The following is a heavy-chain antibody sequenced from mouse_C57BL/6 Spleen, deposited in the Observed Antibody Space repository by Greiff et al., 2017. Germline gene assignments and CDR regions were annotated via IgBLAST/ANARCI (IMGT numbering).Heavy chain of an antibody. CDR2: ISSGSSTI. D-gene: IGHD2-5*01. Sequence: EVHLVESGGGLVKPGGSLKLSCAASGFTFSDYGMHWVRQAPEKGLEWVAYISSGSSTIYYADTVKGRFTISRDNAKNTLFLQMTSLRSEDTAMYYCARGAYYSNYGVFFFDYWGQGTTLTVSS. CDR1: GFTFSDYG. V-gene: IGHV5-17*01. J-gene: IGHJ2*01. CDR3: ARGAYYSNYGVFFFDY.